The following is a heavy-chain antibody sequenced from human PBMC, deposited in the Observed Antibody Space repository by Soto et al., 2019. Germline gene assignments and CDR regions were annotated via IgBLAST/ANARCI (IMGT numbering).Heavy chain of an antibody. J-gene: IGHJ4*02. CDR2: IYHSGST. CDR1: GGSISSGGYS. V-gene: IGHV4-30-2*01. D-gene: IGHD1-7*01. Sequence: QLQLQESGSGLVKPSQTLSLTCAVSGGSISSGGYSWSWIRQPPGKGLEWIGYIYHSGSTYYNPSLKSRVPISVDRSKNQFSLKLSSVTAADTAVYYWARAGTDSNYDYWGQGTLVTVSS. CDR3: ARAGTDSNYDY.